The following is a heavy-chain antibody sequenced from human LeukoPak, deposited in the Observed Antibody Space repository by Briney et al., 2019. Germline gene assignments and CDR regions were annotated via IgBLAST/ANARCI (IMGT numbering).Heavy chain of an antibody. Sequence: SETLSLTCTVSGGSISSYYWSWIRQPPGKGLEWIGYIYYSGSTNYNPSLKSRVTISVDTSKNQFSLKLSSVTAADTAVYYCARDHYYGSGSLFDYWGQGTLVTVSS. CDR2: IYYSGST. CDR3: ARDHYYGSGSLFDY. CDR1: GGSISSYY. J-gene: IGHJ4*02. V-gene: IGHV4-59*01. D-gene: IGHD3-10*01.